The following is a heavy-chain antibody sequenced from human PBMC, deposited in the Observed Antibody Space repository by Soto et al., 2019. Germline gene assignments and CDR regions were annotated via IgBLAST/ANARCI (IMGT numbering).Heavy chain of an antibody. V-gene: IGHV4-4*02. D-gene: IGHD1-1*01. CDR2: MYHTGIT. Sequence: QVQLQESGPGLVKPSGTLSLTCAVSRGSISSSNWWSWVRQSPGKGLEWIGAMYHTGITNYSPSRKSRVTMSVDKSKNQFSLKLSSVTAADTAVYYGARESYNESNVGYFDLWGRGTLVSVSS. CDR3: ARESYNESNVGYFDL. CDR1: RGSISSSNW. J-gene: IGHJ2*01.